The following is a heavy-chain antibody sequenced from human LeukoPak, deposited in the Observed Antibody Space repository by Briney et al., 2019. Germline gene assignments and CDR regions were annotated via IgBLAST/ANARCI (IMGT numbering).Heavy chain of an antibody. CDR1: GYTFTGYY. J-gene: IGHJ4*02. Sequence: ASVKVSCKASGYTFTGYYMHWVRQAPGQGLEWMGWINPNSGGTNYAQKFQGRVTMTRDTSISTAYMEPSRLRSDDTAVYYCATSGVYSSSPFDYWGQGTLVTVSS. CDR3: ATSGVYSSSPFDY. V-gene: IGHV1-2*02. D-gene: IGHD6-6*01. CDR2: INPNSGGT.